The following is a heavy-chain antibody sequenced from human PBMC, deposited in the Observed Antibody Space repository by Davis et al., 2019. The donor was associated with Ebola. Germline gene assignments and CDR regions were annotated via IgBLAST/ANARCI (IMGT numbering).Heavy chain of an antibody. V-gene: IGHV3-21*04. CDR1: AFTFGDYA. J-gene: IGHJ3*01. CDR2: ISSSSSYI. Sequence: GESLKISCTASAFTFGDYAMSWFRQAPGKGLEWVSSISSSSSYIYYADSVKGRFTISRDNAKNSLYLQMNSLRVEDTAIYYCAKDTSNVWFDVWGQGTMVTVSS. D-gene: IGHD6-19*01. CDR3: AKDTSNVWFDV.